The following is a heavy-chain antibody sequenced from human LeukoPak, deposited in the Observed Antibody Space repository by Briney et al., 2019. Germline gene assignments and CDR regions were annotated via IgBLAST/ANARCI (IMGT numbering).Heavy chain of an antibody. CDR2: INLRGST. Sequence: SETLSLTCAVYGESFGRYYWACIRQSPGKGLEWIGEINLRGSTNYNPSFKSRVTISQDTSKNQFSLKLTSMTSADTAVYYCARGGPYLSAMWYSHPSNYFDPWGQGTVVTVSS. CDR3: ARGGPYLSAMWYSHPSNYFDP. CDR1: GESFGRYY. V-gene: IGHV4-34*01. D-gene: IGHD1-1*01. J-gene: IGHJ5*02.